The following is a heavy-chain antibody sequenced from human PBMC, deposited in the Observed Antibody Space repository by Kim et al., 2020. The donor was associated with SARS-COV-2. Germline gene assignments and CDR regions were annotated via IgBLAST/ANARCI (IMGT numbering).Heavy chain of an antibody. V-gene: IGHV3-15*01. CDR1: GFTFSNAW. CDR3: TTDVGDSSGYIDY. D-gene: IGHD3-22*01. J-gene: IGHJ4*02. Sequence: GGSLRLSCAASGFTFSNAWMSWVRQAPGKGLEWVGRIKSKTDGGTTDYAAPVEGRFTISRDDSKNTLYLQMNSLKTEDTAVYYCTTDVGDSSGYIDYWGQGTLVTVSS. CDR2: IKSKTDGGTT.